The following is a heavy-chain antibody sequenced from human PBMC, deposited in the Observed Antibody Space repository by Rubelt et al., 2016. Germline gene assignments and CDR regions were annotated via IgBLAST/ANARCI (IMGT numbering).Heavy chain of an antibody. CDR3: ARIPGSGSSEINWFDP. J-gene: IGHJ5*02. Sequence: EVQLVQSGAEVKKPGESLKISCKGSGYSFTSYWIGWVRQMPGKGLEWMGRIDPSDSYTNYSPSFQGHVTIAAGKSISTAYLQWSSLKASDTAMYYCARIPGSGSSEINWFDPWGQGTLVTVSS. CDR2: IDPSDSYT. V-gene: IGHV5-10-1*01. CDR1: GYSFTSYW. D-gene: IGHD3-10*01.